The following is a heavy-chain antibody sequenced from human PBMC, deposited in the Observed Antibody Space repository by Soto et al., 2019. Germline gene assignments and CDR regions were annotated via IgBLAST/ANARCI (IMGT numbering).Heavy chain of an antibody. CDR3: ARGEKDGRFLLHDYGDREYFQH. CDR2: IWYDGSNK. CDR1: GFTFSSYG. Sequence: GGSLRLSCAASGFTFSSYGMHWVRQAPGKGLEWVAVIWYDGSNKYYADSVKGRFTISRDNSKNTLYLQMNSLRAEDTAVYYCARGEKDGRFLLHDYGDREYFQHWGQGTLVTVSS. D-gene: IGHD4-17*01. J-gene: IGHJ1*01. V-gene: IGHV3-33*01.